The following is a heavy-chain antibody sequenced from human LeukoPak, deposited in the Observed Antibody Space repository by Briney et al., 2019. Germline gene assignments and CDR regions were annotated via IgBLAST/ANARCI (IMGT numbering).Heavy chain of an antibody. CDR2: ISWNSDSI. V-gene: IGHV3-9*01. Sequence: GGSLRLSCAASGFTFDHYAMHWVRQAPGKGLEWVSGISWNSDSIGYADSVKGRFTISRYNAKNSLYLQMNSLRAEDTALYYCAKVLRGSGIFDYWGQGTLVSVSS. J-gene: IGHJ4*02. CDR3: AKVLRGSGIFDY. D-gene: IGHD3-10*01. CDR1: GFTFDHYA.